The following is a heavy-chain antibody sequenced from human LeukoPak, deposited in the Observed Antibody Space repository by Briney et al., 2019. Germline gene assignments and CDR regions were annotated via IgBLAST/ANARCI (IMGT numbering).Heavy chain of an antibody. CDR2: ISAYNGNT. J-gene: IGHJ5*02. CDR1: GYTFTSYG. CDR3: ARGSPTMIFFSWFDP. V-gene: IGHV1-18*01. Sequence: ASVKVSCKASGYTFTSYGISWVRQAPGQGLEWMGWISAYNGNTNYAQKLQGRVTMTTDTSTSTAYMELRSLRSDDTAVYYCARGSPTMIFFSWFDPWGQGTLVTVSS. D-gene: IGHD3-22*01.